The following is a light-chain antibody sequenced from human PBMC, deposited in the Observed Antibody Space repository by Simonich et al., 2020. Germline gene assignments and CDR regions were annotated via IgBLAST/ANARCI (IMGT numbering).Light chain of an antibody. V-gene: IGKV4-1*01. Sequence: DILMHQSPDSLAVSLGERATINCKSSQSVLYSSNNKNYLAWYQQKPGPPPKLLIYWASTRESGVPDRFSGSGSGTDFTLTISSLQAEDVAVYYCQQYYSTPYTFGQGTKLEIK. CDR2: WAS. CDR3: QQYYSTPYT. J-gene: IGKJ2*01. CDR1: QSVLYSSNNKNY.